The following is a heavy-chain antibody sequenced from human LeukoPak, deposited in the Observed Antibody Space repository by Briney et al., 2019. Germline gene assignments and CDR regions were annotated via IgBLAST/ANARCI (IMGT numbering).Heavy chain of an antibody. Sequence: PGGSLRLSCAASGFTFSNYWMHWVRQAPGKGLVWVSRINSDGINTSYADSVKGRFTISRDNAKNTLNLQMNSLRAEDTAVYYCARDSSRSGWYPAYYYYYYMDVWGKGTTVTISS. CDR3: ARDSSRSGWYPAYYYYYYMDV. CDR1: GFTFSNYW. V-gene: IGHV3-74*01. CDR2: INSDGINT. D-gene: IGHD6-19*01. J-gene: IGHJ6*03.